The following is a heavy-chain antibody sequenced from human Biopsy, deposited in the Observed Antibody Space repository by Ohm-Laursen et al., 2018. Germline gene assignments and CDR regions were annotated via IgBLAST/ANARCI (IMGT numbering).Heavy chain of an antibody. CDR2: ISASSSYI. CDR1: GVTLSGYS. CDR3: GKDRGYDILTGYYAEE. Sequence: SLRLSCAAPGVTLSGYSMSWVRQAPGKGLEWVSSISASSSYIYYADSVKGRFTVSKENGKNSLYLHMNSLRAEDTAVYYCGKDRGYDILTGYYAEEWGQGTLVTVSS. V-gene: IGHV3-21*01. D-gene: IGHD3-9*01. J-gene: IGHJ4*02.